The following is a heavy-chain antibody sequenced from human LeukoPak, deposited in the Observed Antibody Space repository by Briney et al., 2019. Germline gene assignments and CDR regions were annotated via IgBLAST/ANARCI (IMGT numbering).Heavy chain of an antibody. V-gene: IGHV3-23*01. CDR3: AKDSYRDRLVGATSVDY. Sequence: PGGSLRLSCAASGFTFSSYAMSWVRQAPGKGLEWVSAINGSGGSTYYADSVKGRFTISRDNSKNTLYLQMNSLRAEDTAVYYCAKDSYRDRLVGATSVDYWGQGTLVTVSS. CDR2: INGSGGST. J-gene: IGHJ4*02. D-gene: IGHD1-26*01. CDR1: GFTFSSYA.